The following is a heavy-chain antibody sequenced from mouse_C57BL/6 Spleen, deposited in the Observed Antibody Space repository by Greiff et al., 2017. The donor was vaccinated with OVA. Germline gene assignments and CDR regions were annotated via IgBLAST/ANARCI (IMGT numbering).Heavy chain of an antibody. D-gene: IGHD1-1*01. Sequence: VQLQQPGAELVKPGASVKLSCKASGYTFTSYWMQWVKQRPGQGLEWIGEIDPSDSYTNYNQKFKGKATLTVDTSSSTAYMQLSSLTSEDSAVYYCAGYYCSSAFAYWGQGTLVTVSA. CDR3: AGYYCSSAFAY. CDR1: GYTFTSYW. CDR2: IDPSDSYT. J-gene: IGHJ3*01. V-gene: IGHV1-50*01.